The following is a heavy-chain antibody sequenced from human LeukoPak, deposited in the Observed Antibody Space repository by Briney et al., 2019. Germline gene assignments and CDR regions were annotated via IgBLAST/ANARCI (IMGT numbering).Heavy chain of an antibody. D-gene: IGHD6-13*01. V-gene: IGHV4-4*07. CDR2: IESSGST. Sequence: SETLSLTCSVSGDSITYFYWSWIRQAAGKGLEWIGRIESSGSTDYNASLKSRVTMSVDTSKNQFSLKLSSVTAADTAVYYCARSSGWFPDAFDIWGQGTMVTVSS. CDR3: ARSSGWFPDAFDI. CDR1: GDSITYFY. J-gene: IGHJ3*02.